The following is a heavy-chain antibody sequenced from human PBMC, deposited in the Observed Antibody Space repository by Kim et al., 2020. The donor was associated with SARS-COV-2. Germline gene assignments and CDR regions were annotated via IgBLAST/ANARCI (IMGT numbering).Heavy chain of an antibody. D-gene: IGHD2-15*01. V-gene: IGHV3-53*01. Sequence: GGSLRLSCAASGFTVSNNYLSWVRQAPGKGLEWVALIYNDGRTSYADSVEGRFTISRDNSKNTLYLQMNSLRPEDTAVYFCARTATYSLGPWGQGTLVTVAS. CDR2: IYNDGRT. CDR3: ARTATYSLGP. J-gene: IGHJ5*02. CDR1: GFTVSNNY.